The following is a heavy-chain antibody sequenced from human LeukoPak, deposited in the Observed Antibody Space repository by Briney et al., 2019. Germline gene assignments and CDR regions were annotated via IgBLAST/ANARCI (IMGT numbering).Heavy chain of an antibody. CDR2: IIPIFGTA. CDR3: ARSEGDYYDSSGYYSSRFDY. V-gene: IGHV1-69*13. D-gene: IGHD3-22*01. Sequence: GALVKVSCKASGYTFTSYGFSWVRQAPGQGLEWMGGIIPIFGTANYAQKFQGRVTITADESTSTAYMELSSLRSEDTAVYYCARSEGDYYDSSGYYSSRFDYWGQGTLVTVSS. CDR1: GYTFTSYG. J-gene: IGHJ4*02.